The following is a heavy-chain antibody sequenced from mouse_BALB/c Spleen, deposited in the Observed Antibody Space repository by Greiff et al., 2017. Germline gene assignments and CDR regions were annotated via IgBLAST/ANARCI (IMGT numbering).Heavy chain of an antibody. CDR2: ISSGGST. V-gene: IGHV5-6-5*01. CDR1: GFTFSSYA. D-gene: IGHD1-1*01. J-gene: IGHJ4*01. Sequence: VQLKESGGGLVKPGGSLKLSCAASGFTFSSYAMSWVRQTPEKRLEWVASISSGGSTYYPDSVKGRFTISRDNARNILYLQMSSLRSEDTAMYYCARIYYGSSYYYAMDYWGQGTSVTVSS. CDR3: ARIYYGSSYYYAMDY.